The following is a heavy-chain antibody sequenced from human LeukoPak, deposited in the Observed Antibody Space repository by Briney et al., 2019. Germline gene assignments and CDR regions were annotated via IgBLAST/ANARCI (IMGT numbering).Heavy chain of an antibody. CDR2: ISSSSSYI. CDR3: ARESRSLIDY. D-gene: IGHD3-9*01. Sequence: GGSLRLSCAASGFTFSSYSMNWVRQAPGKGLEWVSAISSSSSYIYYADSVKGRFTISRDNAKNSLYLQMNSLRAEDTAVYYCARESRSLIDYWGQGTLVTVSS. J-gene: IGHJ4*02. CDR1: GFTFSSYS. V-gene: IGHV3-21*01.